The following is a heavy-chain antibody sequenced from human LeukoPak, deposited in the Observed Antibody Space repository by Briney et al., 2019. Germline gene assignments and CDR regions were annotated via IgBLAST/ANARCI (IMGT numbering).Heavy chain of an antibody. CDR3: ARGVTLFGGHYMDV. CDR2: IFTTGTT. CDR1: SDKISSYY. V-gene: IGHV4-4*07. D-gene: IGHD3-3*01. Sequence: SETLSLTCNVPSDKISSYYWNWIRQPAGKGQEWVGRIFTTGTTNYSPSLKSRVTISIDRSKNQFYLNLSSVTAADTAVYYCARGVTLFGGHYMDVWGKGTTVTVSS. J-gene: IGHJ6*03.